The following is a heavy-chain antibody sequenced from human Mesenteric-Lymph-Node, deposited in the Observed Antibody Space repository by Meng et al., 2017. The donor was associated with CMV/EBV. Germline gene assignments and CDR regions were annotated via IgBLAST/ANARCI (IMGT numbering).Heavy chain of an antibody. CDR1: GFTFSSDS. CDR2: ISSSSSTI. V-gene: IGHV3-48*04. CDR3: ARGRMYYDFWSGL. Sequence: GGSLRLSCAASGFTFSSDSMNWVRQAPGKGLEWVSYISSSSSTIYYADSVKGRFTISRDNAKNSLYLQMNSLRAEDTAVYYCARGRMYYDFWSGLGGQGTLVTVSS. J-gene: IGHJ4*02. D-gene: IGHD3-3*01.